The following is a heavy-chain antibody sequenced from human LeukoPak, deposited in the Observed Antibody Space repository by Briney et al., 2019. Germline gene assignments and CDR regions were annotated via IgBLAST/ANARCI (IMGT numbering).Heavy chain of an antibody. CDR2: IYYSGST. D-gene: IGHD3-9*01. Sequence: SETLSLTCTVSGGSISSSSYYWGWIRQPPGKGLEWIGTIYYSGSTYYNPSLKSRVTISVDTPKNQFSLKLTSVTAADTAVYYCARDILRYFDWLLSNGNEGWGQGTLVIVSS. CDR1: GGSISSSSYY. V-gene: IGHV4-39*07. CDR3: ARDILRYFDWLLSNGNEG. J-gene: IGHJ4*02.